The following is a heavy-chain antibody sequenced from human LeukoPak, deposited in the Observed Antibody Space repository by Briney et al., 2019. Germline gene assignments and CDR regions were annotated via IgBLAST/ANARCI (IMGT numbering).Heavy chain of an antibody. Sequence: GGSLRLSCAASGFTFSSYWMHWVRQAPGKGLVWVSRINSDGSGTSYADSVKGRFTISRDNAKNTLDLQMNSLRAEDTAVYYCAREGPLGYCSSTSCSLDYWGQGTLVTVSS. J-gene: IGHJ4*02. CDR1: GFTFSSYW. D-gene: IGHD2-2*01. CDR2: INSDGSGT. CDR3: AREGPLGYCSSTSCSLDY. V-gene: IGHV3-74*01.